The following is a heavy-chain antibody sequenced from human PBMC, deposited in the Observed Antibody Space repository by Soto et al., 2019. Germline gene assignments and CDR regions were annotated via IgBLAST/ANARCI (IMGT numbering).Heavy chain of an antibody. CDR3: PRRLGDYDYYYGMDV. CDR1: GYSFTNYW. V-gene: IGHV5-51*01. J-gene: IGHJ6*02. Sequence: GESLKISCKGSGYSFTNYWIGWVRQMPGKGLEWMGIVYPGDSDTRYSPSFQGQVTISADKSISTAYLQWSSLRASDTAMYYCPRRLGDYDYYYGMDVWGQGTTVTVSS. CDR2: VYPGDSDT. D-gene: IGHD4-17*01.